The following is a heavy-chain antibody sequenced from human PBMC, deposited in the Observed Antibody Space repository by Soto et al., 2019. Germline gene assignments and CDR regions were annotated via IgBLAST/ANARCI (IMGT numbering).Heavy chain of an antibody. CDR3: ARGPYSRAVGATNPSH. Sequence: SETLSLTRAVYGGSSSGWYWTWIRQSPVKGLEWIGEISSGITNYNPSLKSRVTISADTSKNQFSLKLSSVTAADTAVYYCARGPYSRAVGATNPSHWGQGTPVTVSS. CDR1: GGSSSGWY. J-gene: IGHJ4*02. V-gene: IGHV4-34*01. D-gene: IGHD1-26*01. CDR2: ISSGIT.